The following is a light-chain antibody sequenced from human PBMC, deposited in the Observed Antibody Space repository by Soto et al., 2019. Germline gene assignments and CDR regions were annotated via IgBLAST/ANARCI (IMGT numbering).Light chain of an antibody. V-gene: IGLV2-11*01. Sequence: QSVLTQPRSVSGSPGQAVTFSCTGTNSDVGGYNYVSWYQQHPDKAPKLMIYDVSKRPSGVPDRFSGSKSGNTASLTISGLQAEDEADYFCSSFAGSYTHVFGTGTKVTV. J-gene: IGLJ1*01. CDR1: NSDVGGYNY. CDR3: SSFAGSYTHV. CDR2: DVS.